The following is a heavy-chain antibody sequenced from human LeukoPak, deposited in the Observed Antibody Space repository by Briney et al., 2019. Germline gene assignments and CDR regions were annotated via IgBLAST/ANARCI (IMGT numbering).Heavy chain of an antibody. Sequence: ASVKVSCKASGYTFTSYDINWVRQATGQGLEWMGWMNPNSGNTGYAQKFQGRVTITRNTSISTAYMELSSLRSEDTAVYYCARVGSGSYLFDYWGQGTLVTVSS. CDR3: ARVGSGSYLFDY. CDR1: GYTFTSYD. CDR2: MNPNSGNT. D-gene: IGHD1-26*01. V-gene: IGHV1-8*03. J-gene: IGHJ4*02.